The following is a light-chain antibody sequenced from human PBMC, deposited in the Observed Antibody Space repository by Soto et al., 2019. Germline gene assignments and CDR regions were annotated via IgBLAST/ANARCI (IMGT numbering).Light chain of an antibody. CDR1: SRDVGNYNF. J-gene: IGLJ3*02. V-gene: IGLV2-14*01. Sequence: QSALTQPASVSGSPGQSITVSCTGTSRDVGNYNFVSWYQQHPGKAPKVIIYDVSNRPSGVSDRFSASKSGNTASLTISGLQTEDEAVYFCSSYTSGSVLFGGGTKVNVL. CDR2: DVS. CDR3: SSYTSGSVL.